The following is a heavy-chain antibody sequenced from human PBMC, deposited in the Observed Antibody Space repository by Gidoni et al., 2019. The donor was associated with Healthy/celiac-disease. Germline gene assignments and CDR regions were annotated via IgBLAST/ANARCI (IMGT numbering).Heavy chain of an antibody. V-gene: IGHV1-24*01. CDR2: FDPEDGET. CDR1: GSTLTELS. Sequence: QVQLVQSGAEVKTPGASVKVSCKVSGSTLTELSMHWVRQAPGKGLEWMGGFDPEDGETIYAQKFQGRVTMTEDTSTDTAYMELSSLRSEDTAVYYCATVLYYDSSGYYWFDPWGQGTLVTVSS. CDR3: ATVLYYDSSGYYWFDP. D-gene: IGHD3-22*01. J-gene: IGHJ5*02.